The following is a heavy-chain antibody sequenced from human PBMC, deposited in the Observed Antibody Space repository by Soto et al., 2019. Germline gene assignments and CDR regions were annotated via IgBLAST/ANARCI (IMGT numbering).Heavy chain of an antibody. V-gene: IGHV3-21*01. CDR2: ISSNSDNL. CDR1: GFSFTTYS. CDR3: ARGDIVVVEAEYGMDV. J-gene: IGHJ6*02. Sequence: EVQVVESGGGLVKPGGSLRLSCEVSGFSFTTYSMNWVRQAPGKGLEWVSAISSNSDNLYYADSVKGRFTISRDNAKNSLFLQMNSLRVEDTAVYYCARGDIVVVEAEYGMDVWGRGTTVTVSS. D-gene: IGHD2-15*01.